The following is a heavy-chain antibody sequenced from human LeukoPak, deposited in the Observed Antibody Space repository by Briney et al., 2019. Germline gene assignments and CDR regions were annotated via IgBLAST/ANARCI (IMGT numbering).Heavy chain of an antibody. D-gene: IGHD3-10*01. V-gene: IGHV1-2*02. J-gene: IGHJ5*02. CDR1: GYTFTGYY. CDR2: INPNSGGT. Sequence: GASVKVSCKASGYTFTGYYMHWVRQAPGQGLEWMGWINPNSGGTNYAQKFQGRVTMTRDTSISTAYMELSRLRSDDTAVYYCARDYGSGSYSYRENWFDPWGQGTLVTVSS. CDR3: ARDYGSGSYSYRENWFDP.